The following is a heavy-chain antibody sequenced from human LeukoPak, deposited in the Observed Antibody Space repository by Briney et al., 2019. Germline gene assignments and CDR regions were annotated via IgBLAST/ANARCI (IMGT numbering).Heavy chain of an antibody. J-gene: IGHJ4*02. CDR1: EFTFSSYS. CDR2: ISSSSYI. V-gene: IGHV3-21*01. CDR3: AKDLNYGDLFDS. Sequence: GGSLRLSCAASEFTFSSYSMNWVRQAPGKGLEWVSSISSSSYIYYADSVKGRFTISRDNAKNSLSLQMNSLRAEDTAVYYCAKDLNYGDLFDSWGQGTLVTVSS. D-gene: IGHD4-17*01.